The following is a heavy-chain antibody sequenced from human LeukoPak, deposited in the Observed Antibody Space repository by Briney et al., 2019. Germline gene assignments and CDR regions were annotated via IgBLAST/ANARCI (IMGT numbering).Heavy chain of an antibody. CDR3: ARARITMVRGVIIPRSWFDP. V-gene: IGHV3-30*02. D-gene: IGHD3-10*01. CDR1: GFTFSSYG. CDR2: IRYDGSNK. J-gene: IGHJ5*02. Sequence: GGSLRLSCAASGFTFSSYGMHWVRQAPGKGLEWVAFIRYDGSNKYYADSVKGRFTISRDNSKKTLYLQMNSLRSDDTAVYYCARARITMVRGVIIPRSWFDPWGQGTLVTVSS.